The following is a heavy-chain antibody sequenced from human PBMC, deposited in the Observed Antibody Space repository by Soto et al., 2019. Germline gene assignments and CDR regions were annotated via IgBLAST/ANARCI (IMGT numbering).Heavy chain of an antibody. Sequence: QVQLVESGGGVVQPGRSLRLSCAASGFTFSSYAMHWVRQAPGKGLEWVAVISYDGSNKYYADSVKGRFTISRDNSKNTLYLQMNSLRAEDTAVYYCARDQQLVPFPSHAFDIWGQGTMVTVSS. J-gene: IGHJ3*02. CDR1: GFTFSSYA. CDR3: ARDQQLVPFPSHAFDI. CDR2: ISYDGSNK. V-gene: IGHV3-30-3*01. D-gene: IGHD6-13*01.